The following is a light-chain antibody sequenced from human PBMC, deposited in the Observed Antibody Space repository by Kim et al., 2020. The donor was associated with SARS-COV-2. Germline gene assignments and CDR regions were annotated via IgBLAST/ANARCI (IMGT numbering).Light chain of an antibody. Sequence: SSELTQDPAVSVALGQTVRITCQGDSLRSYYASWYQQKPGQAPVLVIYGKNNRPSGIPDRFSGSISGNTASLTITGAQAEDEADYYCNSRDSSGNRVFGTGTKVIVL. J-gene: IGLJ1*01. CDR2: GKN. CDR3: NSRDSSGNRV. V-gene: IGLV3-19*01. CDR1: SLRSYY.